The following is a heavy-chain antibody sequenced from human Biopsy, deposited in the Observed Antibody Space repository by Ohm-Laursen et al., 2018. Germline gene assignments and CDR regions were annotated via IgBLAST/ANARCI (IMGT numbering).Heavy chain of an antibody. J-gene: IGHJ4*02. Sequence: TLSFTCAVSGGSISSFYWTWLRQPPGKGPEWIGDISDSGSTNYKPSIKSRVIISVDTSKNLFPLNLSSVTAADTAVYYCARRGSGGRSFDHWGQGTLVTVSS. V-gene: IGHV4-59*08. CDR3: ARRGSGGRSFDH. CDR1: GGSISSFY. D-gene: IGHD2-15*01. CDR2: ISDSGST.